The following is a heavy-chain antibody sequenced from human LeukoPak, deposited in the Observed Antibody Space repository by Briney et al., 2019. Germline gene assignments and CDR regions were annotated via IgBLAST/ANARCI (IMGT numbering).Heavy chain of an antibody. CDR3: ARDMPHNCFDP. J-gene: IGHJ5*02. CDR1: GGIFSSYT. V-gene: IGHV1-69*05. Sequence: SVKVSCKASGGIFSSYTIIWVRQAPGQGLEWMGGIIPISGTPNYAQKFQGRVTMTTDTSTSTVYMELSSLRSEDTAVYYCARDMPHNCFDPWGQGTLVTVSP. D-gene: IGHD2-2*01. CDR2: IIPISGTP.